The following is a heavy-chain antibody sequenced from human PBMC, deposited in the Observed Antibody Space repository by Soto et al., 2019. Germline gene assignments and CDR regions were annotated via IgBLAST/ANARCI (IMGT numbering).Heavy chain of an antibody. J-gene: IGHJ4*02. CDR1: GFTFSSYA. CDR3: AKGFLKGTGYFDY. Sequence: GGSLRLSCAASGFTFSSYAMSWVRQAPGKGLEWVSAISGSGGSTYYADSVKGRFTISRDNSKNTLYLQMNSLRAEDMAVYYCAKGFLKGTGYFDYWGQGTLVTVSS. D-gene: IGHD3-9*01. V-gene: IGHV3-23*01. CDR2: ISGSGGST.